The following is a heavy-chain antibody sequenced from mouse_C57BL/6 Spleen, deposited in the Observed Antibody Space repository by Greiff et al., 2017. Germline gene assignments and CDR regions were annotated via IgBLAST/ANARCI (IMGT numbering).Heavy chain of an antibody. CDR1: GYTFTEYT. D-gene: IGHD2-5*01. V-gene: IGHV1-62-2*01. CDR2: FYPGSGSI. J-gene: IGHJ1*03. CDR3: ARHEDDSNYLYWYCDV. Sequence: QVQLQQSGAELVKPGASVKLSCKASGYTFTEYTIHWVKQRSGQGLEWIGWFYPGSGSIKYNEKFKDKATLTADKSSSTGYMELSRLTSEDSAVYFCARHEDDSNYLYWYCDVWGTGTTVTVSS.